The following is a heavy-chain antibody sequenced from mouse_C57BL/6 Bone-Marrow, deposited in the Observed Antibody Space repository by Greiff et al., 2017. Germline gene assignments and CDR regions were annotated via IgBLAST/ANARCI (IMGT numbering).Heavy chain of an antibody. CDR2: ISPGSGST. CDR1: GYTFTSYW. V-gene: IGHV1-55*01. CDR3: ARRTWDGFMDY. J-gene: IGHJ4*01. Sequence: VQLQQPGAELVKPGASVKMSCKASGYTFTSYWITWVKPRPGQGLEWLGDISPGSGSTNYNEKFKSKATLTVDTASSTAYMQLSSLTSEDSAVYFCARRTWDGFMDYWGQGTAVTVSS. D-gene: IGHD4-1*01.